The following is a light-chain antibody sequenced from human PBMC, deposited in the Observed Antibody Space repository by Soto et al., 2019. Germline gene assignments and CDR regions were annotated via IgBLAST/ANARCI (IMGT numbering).Light chain of an antibody. V-gene: IGKV1-5*01. CDR2: DAS. CDR1: QSISSW. CDR3: QQYYDWPIT. Sequence: DIQMTQSPSTLSASVGDRVTITCRASQSISSWLAWYQQKPGKAPKLLIYDASSLESGVPSRFSGSGSGTDFTLTISCLQSEDFATYYCQQYYDWPITFGQGTRLEIK. J-gene: IGKJ5*01.